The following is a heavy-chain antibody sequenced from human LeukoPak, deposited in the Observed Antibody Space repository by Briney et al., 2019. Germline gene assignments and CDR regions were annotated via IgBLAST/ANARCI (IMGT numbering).Heavy chain of an antibody. CDR2: IYYRGST. Sequence: SETLSLTCTVSGGSISSYYWSWIRQPPGKGLEWIGYIYYRGSTNYNPSLKSRVTISVDTSKNQFSLKLSSVTAADTAVYYCARDFNGPWTVGYWGQGTLVTVSS. CDR3: ARDFNGPWTVGY. J-gene: IGHJ4*02. D-gene: IGHD3/OR15-3a*01. CDR1: GGSISSYY. V-gene: IGHV4-59*01.